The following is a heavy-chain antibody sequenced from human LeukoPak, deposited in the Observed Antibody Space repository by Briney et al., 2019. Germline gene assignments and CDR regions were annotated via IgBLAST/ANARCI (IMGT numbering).Heavy chain of an antibody. V-gene: IGHV3-23*01. CDR3: AKGELFGPFDP. CDR1: GFTFNHYA. J-gene: IGHJ5*02. CDR2: ISGSGGNT. Sequence: GGSLRLSCAASGFTFNHYAMTWVPQAPGKGLEWVSSISGSGGNTYYADSVKGRFAISRDNSKNTLYLQMNSLRAEDTAVYYCAKGELFGPFDPRGQGTLVTVSS. D-gene: IGHD3-10*01.